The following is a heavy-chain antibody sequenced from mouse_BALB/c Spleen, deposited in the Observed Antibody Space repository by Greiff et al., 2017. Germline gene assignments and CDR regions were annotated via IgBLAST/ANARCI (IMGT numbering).Heavy chain of an antibody. Sequence: EVQGVESGGGLVQPGGSRKLSCAASGFTFSSFGMHWVRQAPEKGLEWVAYISSGSSTIYYADTVKGRFTISRDNPKNTLFLQMTSLRSEDTAMYYCARGDGYSHFDYWGQGTTLTVSS. J-gene: IGHJ2*01. D-gene: IGHD2-3*01. CDR3: ARGDGYSHFDY. CDR1: GFTFSSFG. V-gene: IGHV5-17*02. CDR2: ISSGSSTI.